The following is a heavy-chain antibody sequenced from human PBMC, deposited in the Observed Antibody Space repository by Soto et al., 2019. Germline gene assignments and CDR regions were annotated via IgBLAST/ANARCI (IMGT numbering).Heavy chain of an antibody. CDR2: IGSGSRGT. CDR1: GFAFSNFA. D-gene: IGHD3-16*02. CDR3: AAPRAAVPHTRYFDP. Sequence: EAQLLESGGGLVQPGGSLRLSCAASGFAFSNFAMSWVRQAPGKGLEWVSAIGSGSRGTQYAESVEDRFTISRDDSKNTLYLQLKSLTAADTAVYYCAAPRAAVPHTRYFDPWGQGTPVTVSP. J-gene: IGHJ5*02. V-gene: IGHV3-23*01.